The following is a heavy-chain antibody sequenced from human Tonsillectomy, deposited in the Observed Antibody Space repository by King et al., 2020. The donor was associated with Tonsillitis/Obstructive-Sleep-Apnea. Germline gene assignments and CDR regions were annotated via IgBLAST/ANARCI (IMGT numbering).Heavy chain of an antibody. J-gene: IGHJ3*02. CDR1: GFTFSSYD. CDR3: ARAWGAFDI. V-gene: IGHV3-48*03. Sequence: EVQLVESGGGLVQPGGSLRLSCAASGFTFSSYDMNWVRQAPGKGLEWVSYITSSGSTIYYADSVKGRFTVSRDNAKNSLYLQMNSLRAEDTAVYYCARAWGAFDIWGQGTMVTVSS. CDR2: ITSSGSTI. D-gene: IGHD7-27*01.